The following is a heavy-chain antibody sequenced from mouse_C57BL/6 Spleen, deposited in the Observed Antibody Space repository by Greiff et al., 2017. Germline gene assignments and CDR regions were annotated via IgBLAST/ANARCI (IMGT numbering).Heavy chain of an antibody. CDR2: INPYNGGT. V-gene: IGHV1-19*01. CDR3: ASEDDYDGGDFDY. D-gene: IGHD2-4*01. J-gene: IGHJ2*01. Sequence: EVQLQQSGPVLVKPGASVKMSCKASGYTFTDYYMNWVKQSHGKSLEWIGVINPYNGGTCYNQKFKGKATLTVDKSSSTAYMELNSLTSEDSAVYYCASEDDYDGGDFDYWGQGTTLTVSS. CDR1: GYTFTDYY.